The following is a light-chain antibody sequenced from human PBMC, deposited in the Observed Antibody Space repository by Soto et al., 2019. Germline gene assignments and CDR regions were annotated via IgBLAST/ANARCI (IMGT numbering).Light chain of an antibody. J-gene: IGKJ5*01. CDR1: HSIRTY. Sequence: DIQLTQSPSSLSASVGDRNTSTCRASHSIRTYLNWYQQKPGVAPELLIYKASSLESGVPSRFSGSGSGTEFTLTISSLQPDDFATYYCQQLNSYPITFGQGTRVEI. CDR2: KAS. V-gene: IGKV1-5*03. CDR3: QQLNSYPIT.